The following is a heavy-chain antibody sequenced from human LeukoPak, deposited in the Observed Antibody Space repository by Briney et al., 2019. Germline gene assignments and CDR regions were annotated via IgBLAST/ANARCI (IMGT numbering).Heavy chain of an antibody. V-gene: IGHV3-74*01. CDR2: ITLGENTV. J-gene: IGHJ3*02. CDR3: ARDQPGTSNAFDI. CDR1: GFAFSREW. Sequence: GGSLRLSCVASGFAFSREWMHWVRQAPGKGLVWVSRITLGENTVHYADSVKGRFTISRDNAKNTLYLQMNSLRAEDTAVYYCARDQPGTSNAFDIWGQGTMVTVSS.